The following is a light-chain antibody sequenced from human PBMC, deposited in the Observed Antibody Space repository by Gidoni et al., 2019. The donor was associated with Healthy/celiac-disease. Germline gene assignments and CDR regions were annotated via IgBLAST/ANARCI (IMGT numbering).Light chain of an antibody. J-gene: IGKJ4*01. CDR2: WAS. V-gene: IGKV4-1*01. Sequence: DIVMTQSPDSLAVSLGERATINCKSSQSVLYSSNNKNYLAWYQQKPGQPPKLLIYWASTRESGVPDRFSGSGSGTDFTLTISSLQAEDVAVYYCQQYYSTPPPTFXGXTKVXIK. CDR3: QQYYSTPPPT. CDR1: QSVLYSSNNKNY.